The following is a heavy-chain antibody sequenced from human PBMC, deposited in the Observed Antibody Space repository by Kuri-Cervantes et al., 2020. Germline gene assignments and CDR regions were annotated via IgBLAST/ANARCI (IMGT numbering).Heavy chain of an antibody. CDR1: GFTFSSYW. Sequence: GESLKISCAASGFTFSSYWMHWVRQAPGKGLVWVSRINSDGSSTSYADSVKGRFTISRDNSKNTLYLQMNSLRAEDTAVYYCARFTGPFDYWGQGTLVTVSS. V-gene: IGHV3-74*01. CDR3: ARFTGPFDY. J-gene: IGHJ4*02. CDR2: INSDGSST.